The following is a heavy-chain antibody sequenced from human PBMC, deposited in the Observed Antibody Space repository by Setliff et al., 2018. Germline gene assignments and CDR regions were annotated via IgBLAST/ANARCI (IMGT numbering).Heavy chain of an antibody. D-gene: IGHD1-26*01. CDR2: TYYSGDT. CDR3: ARAYSGSQYPYYYIDV. V-gene: IGHV4-59*01. CDR1: SVSISDFF. J-gene: IGHJ6*03. Sequence: SETLSLTCTVSSVSISDFFWSWLRQPPGKGLEYIGFTYYSGDTNYNPSLRSRVTISVDTSKNQLSLKLSSVTAADTAVYYCARAYSGSQYPYYYIDVWGKGTTVTVSS.